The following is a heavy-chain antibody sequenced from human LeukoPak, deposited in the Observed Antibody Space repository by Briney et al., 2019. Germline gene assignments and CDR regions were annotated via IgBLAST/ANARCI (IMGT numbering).Heavy chain of an antibody. CDR1: GGSISTYH. D-gene: IGHD2-21*02. V-gene: IGHV4-59*08. J-gene: IGHJ4*02. CDR3: ARHQRGFCDGGDCPYYFDH. CDR2: IYYTGDT. Sequence: SETLSLTCTVSGGSISTYHWSWVRQPPGKGLEWIGYIYYTGDTRSNPSLKSRVTLSVDTSKNQFSLRLTSVTAADAAVYYCARHQRGFCDGGDCPYYFDHWGQGTLVTVSS.